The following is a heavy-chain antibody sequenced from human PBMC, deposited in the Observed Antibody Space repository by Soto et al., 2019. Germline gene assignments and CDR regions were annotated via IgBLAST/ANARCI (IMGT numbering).Heavy chain of an antibody. J-gene: IGHJ6*02. V-gene: IGHV4-39*01. CDR1: GGSISSSSYY. CDR3: ARHSGVTTVYYYGMDV. CDR2: IYYSGST. D-gene: IGHD4-17*01. Sequence: QLQLQESGPGLVKPSETLSLTCTVSGGSISSSSYYWGWIRQPPGKGLEWIGSIYYSGSTYYNPSLKSRVTISVDTSKNQFSLKLSSVTAADTAVYYCARHSGVTTVYYYGMDVWGQGTTVTVSS.